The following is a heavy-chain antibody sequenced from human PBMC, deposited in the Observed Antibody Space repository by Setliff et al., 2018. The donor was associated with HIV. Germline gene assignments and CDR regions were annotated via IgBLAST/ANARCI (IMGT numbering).Heavy chain of an antibody. CDR3: ATDCAVVGGTGSLDS. V-gene: IGHV3-7*05. CDR2: IKQDGSEK. J-gene: IGHJ4*02. Sequence: GGSLRLSCAASGFTFSTYWMSWVRQAPGKGLEWVANIKQDGSEKNYMDSVKGRFTISRDNAKNSLYLQMNSLRAEDTAVSYCATDCAVVGGTGSLDSWGQGTLVTVSS. D-gene: IGHD1-26*01. CDR1: GFTFSTYW.